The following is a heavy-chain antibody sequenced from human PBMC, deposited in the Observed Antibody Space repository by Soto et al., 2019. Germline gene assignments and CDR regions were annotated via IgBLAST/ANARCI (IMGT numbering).Heavy chain of an antibody. CDR2: ILPTFATA. CDR1: GGSFNNYV. V-gene: IGHV1-69*06. D-gene: IGHD2-21*02. Sequence: QVQLVQSGCEVKKPGSSVKVSCKASGGSFNNYVVNWVRQAPGQGLEWMGGILPTFATANYAQKFQGRVTINADKSTSTAYVELTSLRSEDTAVYYGAGRCDSDTCLGHFDEWGQVSLVTVAS. J-gene: IGHJ4*02. CDR3: AGRCDSDTCLGHFDE.